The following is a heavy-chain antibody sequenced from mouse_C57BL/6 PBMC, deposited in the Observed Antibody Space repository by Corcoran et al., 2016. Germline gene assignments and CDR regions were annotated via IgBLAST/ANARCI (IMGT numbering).Heavy chain of an antibody. CDR2: ISYDGSN. Sequence: DVQLQESGTGLVKPSQSLSLTCSVTGYSITSGYYWNWIRQFPGNKLEWMGYISYDGSNNYNQSLKNRISITRDTSKNQFFLKLNSVTTEDTATYYCAREDDGYPAWFAYWGQGTLVTVSA. CDR3: AREDDGYPAWFAY. J-gene: IGHJ3*01. V-gene: IGHV3-6*01. CDR1: GYSITSGYY. D-gene: IGHD2-3*01.